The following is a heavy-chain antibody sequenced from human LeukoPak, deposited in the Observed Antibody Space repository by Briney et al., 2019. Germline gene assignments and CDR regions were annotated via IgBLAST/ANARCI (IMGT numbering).Heavy chain of an antibody. CDR3: AKDRSYGMDV. V-gene: IGHV3-48*03. CDR1: GFTFSSYE. J-gene: IGHJ6*02. Sequence: PGGSLRLSCAASGFTFSSYEMNWVRQAPGKGLEWVSYISSSGSTIYYADSVKGRFTISRDNAKNSLYLQMNSLRADDTAVYYCAKDRSYGMDVWGQGTTVTVSS. CDR2: ISSSGSTI.